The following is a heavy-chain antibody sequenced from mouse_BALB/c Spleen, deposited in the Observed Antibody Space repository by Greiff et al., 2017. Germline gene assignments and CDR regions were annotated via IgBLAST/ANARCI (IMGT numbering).Heavy chain of an antibody. CDR1: GYTFTSYW. V-gene: IGHV1S22*01. D-gene: IGHD2-14*01. CDR2: IYPGSGST. Sequence: LQQPGSELVRPGASVKLSCKASGYTFTSYWMHWVKQRPGQGLEWIGNIYPGSGSTNYDEKFKSKATLTVDTSSSTAYMQLSSLTSEDSAVYYCTRGVRHAMDYWGQGTSVTVSS. CDR3: TRGVRHAMDY. J-gene: IGHJ4*01.